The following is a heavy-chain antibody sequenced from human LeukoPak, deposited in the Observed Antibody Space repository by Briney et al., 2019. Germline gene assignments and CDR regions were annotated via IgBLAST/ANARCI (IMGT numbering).Heavy chain of an antibody. CDR1: GFTFSSDA. Sequence: PGGSLRLSCAASGFTFSSDAMSWVRQAPGKWLEWVSAISGSGGSTYYADSVKGRVTISRDNSKNTLYLQMDSLRAEDTAVYYCAKDVVGAINYFDSWGQGTLVTVSS. V-gene: IGHV3-23*01. J-gene: IGHJ4*02. D-gene: IGHD1-26*01. CDR3: AKDVVGAINYFDS. CDR2: ISGSGGST.